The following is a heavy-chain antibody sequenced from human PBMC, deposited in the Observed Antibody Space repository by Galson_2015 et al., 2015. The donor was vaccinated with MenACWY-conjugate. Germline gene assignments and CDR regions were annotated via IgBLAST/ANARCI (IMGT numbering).Heavy chain of an antibody. J-gene: IGHJ4*02. Sequence: ETLSLTCAVSDVSISSHNWWTWVRQPPGRGLEWIGEIYHRGSTNFHPSLKTRVTISVDKSNNQFSLRLTSVTAADTAVYYCARAPGVADDRYYDSWGQGTFVTVSS. CDR1: DVSISSHNW. CDR2: IYHRGST. V-gene: IGHV4-4*02. D-gene: IGHD6-19*01. CDR3: ARAPGVADDRYYDS.